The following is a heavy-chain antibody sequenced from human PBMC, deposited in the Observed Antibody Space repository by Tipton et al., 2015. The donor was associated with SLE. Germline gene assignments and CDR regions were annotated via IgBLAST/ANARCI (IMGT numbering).Heavy chain of an antibody. CDR1: GFTVSSNY. D-gene: IGHD2-15*01. Sequence: SLRLSCAASGFTVSSNYMSWVRQAPGKGLEWVSIIDSGGSTYYVDSVKGRFTISRHNSKNTLYLQMNSLSAEDTAVYYCATLSLGYCSGGSCYLDYWGQGTQVTASS. CDR3: ATLSLGYCSGGSCYLDY. CDR2: IDSGGST. V-gene: IGHV3-53*04. J-gene: IGHJ4*02.